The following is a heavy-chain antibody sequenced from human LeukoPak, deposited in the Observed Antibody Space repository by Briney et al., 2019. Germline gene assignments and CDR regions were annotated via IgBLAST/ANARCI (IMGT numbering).Heavy chain of an antibody. D-gene: IGHD7-27*01. Sequence: GGSVKLSCAASGFTFSSYGINWVRQAPGKGLVGVSGINSDGGTTSYADSVKGRFTISRDNAKNTLYLQMNSLRAEDTAVYYCARVQRTNWGSFDYWGQGTLVTVSS. J-gene: IGHJ4*02. CDR3: ARVQRTNWGSFDY. V-gene: IGHV3-74*01. CDR2: INSDGGTT. CDR1: GFTFSSYG.